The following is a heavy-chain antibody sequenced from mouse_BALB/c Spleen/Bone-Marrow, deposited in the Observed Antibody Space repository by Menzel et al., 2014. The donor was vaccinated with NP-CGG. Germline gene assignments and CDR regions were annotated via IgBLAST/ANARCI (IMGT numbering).Heavy chain of an antibody. CDR3: ARLGYYGGFAY. V-gene: IGHV4-1*02. J-gene: IGHJ3*01. CDR1: GFDFSGFW. D-gene: IGHD2-3*01. Sequence: EVMLVESGGGRVQPGRSLKISCAASGFDFSGFWMGWVRLAPGKGLEWIGEINPDSSTINYTPSLKDRFIISRDNAKNTLYLQMSKVRSEDTALYYCARLGYYGGFAYWGQGTLVTVSA. CDR2: INPDSSTI.